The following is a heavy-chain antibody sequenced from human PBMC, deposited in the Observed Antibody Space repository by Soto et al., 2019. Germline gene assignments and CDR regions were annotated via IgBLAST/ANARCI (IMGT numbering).Heavy chain of an antibody. J-gene: IGHJ5*02. D-gene: IGHD3-22*01. Sequence: QVQLVQSGAEVKKPGSSVKVSCKASGGTFSSYAISWVRQAPGQGHEWMGGIFPIFGTANYEQKFQGRVTVTADESTSTAGMELSSLRSEDTAVYCCAKSAHYYDSSGPWCQGTLVTVS. CDR2: IFPIFGTA. CDR1: GGTFSSYA. V-gene: IGHV1-69*19. CDR3: AKSAHYYDSSGP.